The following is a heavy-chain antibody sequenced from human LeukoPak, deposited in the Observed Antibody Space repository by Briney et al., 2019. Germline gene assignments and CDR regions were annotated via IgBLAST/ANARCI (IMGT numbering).Heavy chain of an antibody. CDR2: ISGSGGAGT. D-gene: IGHD1-26*01. V-gene: IGHV3-23*01. CDR3: VKDRGGSPFYGMDV. CDR1: GFTFSSYA. Sequence: GGSLRLSCAGSGFTFSSYAMSWVRQAPGKGLEWVSTISGSGGAGTYYADSVKGRFTVSRDNSRNTLYLPMNSLRAEDTAVYYCVKDRGGSPFYGMDVWGQGTTATVSS. J-gene: IGHJ6*02.